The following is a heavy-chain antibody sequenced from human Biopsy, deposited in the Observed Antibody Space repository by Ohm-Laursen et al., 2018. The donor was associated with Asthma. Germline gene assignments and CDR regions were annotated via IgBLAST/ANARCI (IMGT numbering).Heavy chain of an antibody. CDR2: IHKNGIG. V-gene: IGHV4-39*01. J-gene: IGHJ3*01. CDR3: ARQKLAAAEGPFDL. Sequence: SETLSRTCTVSNGSISSNFYYWGWIRQPPGKGLEWVGSIHKNGIGYYKSSLKSRLTISVDTSKNQFSLKVTSGTAADTAVYYCARQKLAAAEGPFDLWGQGTMVTVSS. CDR1: NGSISSNFYY. D-gene: IGHD6-13*01.